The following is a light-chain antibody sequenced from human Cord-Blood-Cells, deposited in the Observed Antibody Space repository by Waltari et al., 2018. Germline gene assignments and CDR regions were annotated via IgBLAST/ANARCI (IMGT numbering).Light chain of an antibody. Sequence: EIVMTQSPATLSVSPGERSTLSCRPSQSASSNLDWYQQKPGQAPRLLIYGASTRATGIPARFSGSGSGTEFTLTISSLQSEDFAVYYCQQYNNWPLTFGGGTKVEIK. J-gene: IGKJ4*01. CDR1: QSASSN. CDR3: QQYNNWPLT. CDR2: GAS. V-gene: IGKV3-15*01.